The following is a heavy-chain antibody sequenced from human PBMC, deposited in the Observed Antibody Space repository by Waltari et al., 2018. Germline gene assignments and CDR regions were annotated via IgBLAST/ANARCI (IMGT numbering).Heavy chain of an antibody. CDR3: ARGSVPVGHYYYYYMDV. CDR1: GFTFGSYS. CDR2: ISSSSSTI. D-gene: IGHD6-6*01. J-gene: IGHJ6*03. V-gene: IGHV3-48*04. Sequence: EVQLVESGGGLVQPGGSLRLSCAASGFTFGSYSMNWVRQAPGKGLEWVSYISSSSSTIYYADSVKGRFTISRDNSKNSLYLQMNSLRAEDTAVYYCARGSVPVGHYYYYYMDVWGKGTTVTVSS.